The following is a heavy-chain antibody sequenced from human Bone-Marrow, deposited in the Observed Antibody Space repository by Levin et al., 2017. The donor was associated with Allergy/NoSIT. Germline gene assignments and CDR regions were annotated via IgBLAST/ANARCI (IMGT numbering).Heavy chain of an antibody. CDR1: GFTFSSYG. Sequence: GGSLRLSCAASGFTFSSYGMHWVRQAPGKGLEWVAVISYDGSNKYYADSVKGRFTISRDNSKNTLYLQMNSLRAEDTAVYYCAKPYYYGSGSYPDTVYYYYYYMDVWGKGTTVTVSS. CDR2: ISYDGSNK. V-gene: IGHV3-30*18. J-gene: IGHJ6*03. CDR3: AKPYYYGSGSYPDTVYYYYYYMDV. D-gene: IGHD3-10*01.